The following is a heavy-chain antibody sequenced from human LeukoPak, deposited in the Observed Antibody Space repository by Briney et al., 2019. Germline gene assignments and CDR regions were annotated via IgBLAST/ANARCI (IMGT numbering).Heavy chain of an antibody. Sequence: GGSLRLSCEASGFTVSNNFMSWVRQAPGQGLEWVSLISGGGGTYYAASVKGRFTISRGNSENSLYLQMNSLRPEDTAAYYCARVVDSTRAFHVWGQGTLVIVSS. V-gene: IGHV3-66*01. CDR3: ARVVDSTRAFHV. D-gene: IGHD2-21*01. J-gene: IGHJ3*01. CDR2: ISGGGGT. CDR1: GFTVSNNF.